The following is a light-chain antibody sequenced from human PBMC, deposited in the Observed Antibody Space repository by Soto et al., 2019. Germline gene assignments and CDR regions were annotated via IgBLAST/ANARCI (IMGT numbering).Light chain of an antibody. Sequence: QSALTQPPSASGSPGQSVTISCTGTSSDVGGYNYVSWFQQHPGKAPKLMIYEFSKRPSGVPDRFSGSKSGNKASLTVSGLHAEDEADYYCSSYAGSNNLVFGGGTKLTVL. V-gene: IGLV2-8*01. CDR2: EFS. CDR1: SSDVGGYNY. CDR3: SSYAGSNNLV. J-gene: IGLJ3*02.